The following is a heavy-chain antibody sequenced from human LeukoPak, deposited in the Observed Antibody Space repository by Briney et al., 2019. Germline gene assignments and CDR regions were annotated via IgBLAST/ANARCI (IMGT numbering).Heavy chain of an antibody. Sequence: GRSLRLSCAASGFTFSSYAMHWVRQAPGKGLEWVAVISYDGSNKYYADSVKGRFTFSRDNSKNTLYLQMNSLRAEDTAVYYCARADHNYPQEYYYMDVWGKGTTVTVSS. CDR3: ARADHNYPQEYYYMDV. J-gene: IGHJ6*03. CDR2: ISYDGSNK. D-gene: IGHD4-11*01. V-gene: IGHV3-30-3*01. CDR1: GFTFSSYA.